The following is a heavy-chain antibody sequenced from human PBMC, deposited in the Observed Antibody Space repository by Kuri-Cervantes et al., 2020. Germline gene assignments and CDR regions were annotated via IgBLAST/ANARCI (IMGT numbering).Heavy chain of an antibody. D-gene: IGHD3-9*01. J-gene: IGHJ4*02. CDR1: GGSFSNYY. CDR2: INHRGTT. CDR3: ARNYDILTGYYDGYFDY. V-gene: IGHV4-34*01. Sequence: ESLKISCAVYGGSFSNYYWNWIRQPPGKGLEWIGEINHRGTTNYNPSLKSRVTISVDTSKNQFSLKMSSVTAADTAVYYCARNYDILTGYYDGYFDYWGQGALVTVSS.